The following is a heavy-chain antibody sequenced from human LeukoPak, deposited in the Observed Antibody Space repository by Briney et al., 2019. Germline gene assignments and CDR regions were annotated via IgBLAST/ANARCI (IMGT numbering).Heavy chain of an antibody. Sequence: GGSLRLSCEGSGFTFSNYWMSWVRQAPGKGLEWVANIKTDGSEKYYVDSVKGRFTISRDNAKNSLYLQMNSLRAEDTAVYYCARGFSGYSYGLQNRQTYYYYMDVWGKGTTVTVSS. CDR1: GFTFSNYW. V-gene: IGHV3-7*01. CDR2: IKTDGSEK. J-gene: IGHJ6*03. D-gene: IGHD5-18*01. CDR3: ARGFSGYSYGLQNRQTYYYYMDV.